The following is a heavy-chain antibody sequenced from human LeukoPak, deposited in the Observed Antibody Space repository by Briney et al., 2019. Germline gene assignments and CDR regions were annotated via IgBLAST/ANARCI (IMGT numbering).Heavy chain of an antibody. J-gene: IGHJ4*02. Sequence: MPGGSLRLSCAASGFTFSSYSMTWVRQAPGKGLEWVSSISSSSSYIYYADSVKGRFTISRDNAKNSLYLQMNSLRAEDTAVYYCARDSLNRYTTHMYWGQGTLVTVSS. V-gene: IGHV3-21*01. CDR1: GFTFSSYS. CDR3: ARDSLNRYTTHMY. CDR2: ISSSSSYI. D-gene: IGHD1-26*01.